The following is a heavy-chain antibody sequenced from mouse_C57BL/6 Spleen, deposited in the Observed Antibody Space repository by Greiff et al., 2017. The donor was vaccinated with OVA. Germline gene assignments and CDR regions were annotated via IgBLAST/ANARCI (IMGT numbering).Heavy chain of an antibody. D-gene: IGHD2-5*01. CDR3: ARGPTIVTHFDY. V-gene: IGHV1-64*01. Sequence: VQLQQPGAELVKPGASVKLSCKASGYTFTSYWMHWVKQRPGQGLEWIGMFHPNSGSTNYNEKFKSKATLTVDKSSSTAYMQLSSLTSEDSAVYYCARGPTIVTHFDYWGQGTTLTVSS. CDR1: GYTFTSYW. CDR2: FHPNSGST. J-gene: IGHJ2*01.